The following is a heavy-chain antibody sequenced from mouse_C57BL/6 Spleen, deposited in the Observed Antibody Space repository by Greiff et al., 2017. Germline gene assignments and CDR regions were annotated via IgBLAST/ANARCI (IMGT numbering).Heavy chain of an antibody. CDR2: IDPSDSYT. V-gene: IGHV1-69*01. Sequence: QVQLQQPGAELVMPGASLKLSCKASGYTFTSYWMHWVKQRPGQGLEWIGEIDPSDSYTNYNQKFKGKSTLTVDKSSSTAYMQLSSLTSEDSAVYYCARDYGSSYRYFDYWGQGTTLTVSS. D-gene: IGHD1-1*01. CDR1: GYTFTSYW. CDR3: ARDYGSSYRYFDY. J-gene: IGHJ2*01.